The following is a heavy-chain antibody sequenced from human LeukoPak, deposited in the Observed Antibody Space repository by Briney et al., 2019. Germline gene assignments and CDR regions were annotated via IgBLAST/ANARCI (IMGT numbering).Heavy chain of an antibody. CDR3: ARSSGYYSSLFYMHV. Sequence: RASVKVSCKASGYTFTGYYMHWVRQAPGQGLEWVGIINPSGDPTTYAQKFQGRVTMTSDMSTSTVYMELSSLRSEDTAVYYCARSSGYYSSLFYMHVWGKGTTVTVSS. CDR2: INPSGDPT. D-gene: IGHD3-22*01. J-gene: IGHJ6*03. V-gene: IGHV1-46*01. CDR1: GYTFTGYY.